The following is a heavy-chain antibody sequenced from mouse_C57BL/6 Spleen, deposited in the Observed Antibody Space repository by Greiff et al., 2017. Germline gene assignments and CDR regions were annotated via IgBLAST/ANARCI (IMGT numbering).Heavy chain of an antibody. CDR3: ARNHDYGSSPYAMDD. V-gene: IGHV2-9-1*01. D-gene: IGHD1-1*01. J-gene: IGHJ4*01. CDR1: GFSLTSYA. CDR2: IWPGGGT. Sequence: VQLVESGPGLVAPSPSLSITCTVSGFSLTSYAISWVRQPPGKGLEWLGVIWPGGGTNYNSALNSRLSISKDHSKSQVFLKMNSLQTDDTARYYCARNHDYGSSPYAMDDWGQGTSVTVSS.